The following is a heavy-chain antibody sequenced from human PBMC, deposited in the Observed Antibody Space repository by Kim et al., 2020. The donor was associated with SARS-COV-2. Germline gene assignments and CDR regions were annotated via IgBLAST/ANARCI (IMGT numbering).Heavy chain of an antibody. Sequence: SETLSLTCTVSGGSISSSSYYWGWIRQPPGKGLEWIGSIYYSGSTYYNPSLKSRVTISVDTSKNQFSLKLSSVTAADTAVYYCARLRGWIQLWWFDYWGQGTLVTVSS. CDR3: ARLRGWIQLWWFDY. CDR1: GGSISSSSYY. V-gene: IGHV4-39*01. D-gene: IGHD5-18*01. J-gene: IGHJ4*02. CDR2: IYYSGST.